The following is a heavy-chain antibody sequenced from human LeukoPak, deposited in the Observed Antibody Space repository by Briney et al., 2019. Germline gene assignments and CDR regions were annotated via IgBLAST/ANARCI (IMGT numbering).Heavy chain of an antibody. CDR3: AKEPSDRSLAVGAPHFDY. V-gene: IGHV3-23*01. J-gene: IGHJ4*02. Sequence: PGASLRLSCAASVFAFSSYAMSWVRQAPGRGLEGVSAISGSGGSTYYADSGKGRFTISRDNSKNTLYLQMNSLRAEDTAVYYCAKEPSDRSLAVGAPHFDYWGQGTLVTVSS. CDR2: ISGSGGST. D-gene: IGHD1-26*01. CDR1: VFAFSSYA.